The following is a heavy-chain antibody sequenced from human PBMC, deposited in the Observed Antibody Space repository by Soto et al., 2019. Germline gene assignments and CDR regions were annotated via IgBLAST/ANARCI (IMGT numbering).Heavy chain of an antibody. D-gene: IGHD6-6*01. CDR2: IYPGDSDT. CDR3: ARPIDYDSSSTGFDY. V-gene: IGHV5-51*01. CDR1: GYSYSTYW. Sequence: GESLKISCKGSGYSYSTYWIAWVRQKPGKGLEFMGIIYPGDSDTRYSPSFQGQVTISADKTITTAYLQWSSLRASDTAMYYCARPIDYDSSSTGFDYCGQRTLVTVSS. J-gene: IGHJ4*02.